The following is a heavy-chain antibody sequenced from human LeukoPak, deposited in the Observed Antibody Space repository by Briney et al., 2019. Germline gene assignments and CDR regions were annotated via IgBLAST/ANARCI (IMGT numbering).Heavy chain of an antibody. D-gene: IGHD5-24*01. CDR3: VKGKWLATFGNAYDI. CDR2: ISHNGDTT. J-gene: IGHJ3*02. Sequence: PGGSLRLACAASGFSFSGYAMYWVRQAPGKGLQWVALISHNGDTTYYADSVKGRFTISRDNSKNTIYLQMNNLRAEDTAVHYCVKGKWLATFGNAYDIWGQGTMVTVSS. CDR1: GFSFSGYA. V-gene: IGHV3-23*01.